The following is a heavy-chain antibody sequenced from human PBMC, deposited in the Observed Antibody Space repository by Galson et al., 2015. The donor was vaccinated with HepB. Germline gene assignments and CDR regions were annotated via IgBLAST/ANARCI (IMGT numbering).Heavy chain of an antibody. V-gene: IGHV1-18*04. J-gene: IGHJ4*02. CDR2: ISAYNGNT. Sequence: SVKVSCKASGYTFTSYGISWVRQAPGQGLEWMGWISAYNGNTNYAQKLQGRVTMTTDTSTSTAYMELRSLRSDEPAVYYCARTPRTYYDFWSGYPFDYWGQGTLVTVSS. CDR1: GYTFTSYG. D-gene: IGHD3-3*01. CDR3: ARTPRTYYDFWSGYPFDY.